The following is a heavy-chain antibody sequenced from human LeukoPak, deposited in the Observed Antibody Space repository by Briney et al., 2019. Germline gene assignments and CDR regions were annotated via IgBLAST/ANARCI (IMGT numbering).Heavy chain of an antibody. CDR2: IYYIGST. Sequence: SETLSLTCTVSGGSISSYYWSWIRQPPGKGLEWIGYIYYIGSTNYNPSLKSRVTISVDTSKNQLSLRLSSVTAADTAVYYCARAVYSSGYYVPFDFWGQGTLVTVSP. V-gene: IGHV4-59*01. CDR3: ARAVYSSGYYVPFDF. D-gene: IGHD3-22*01. J-gene: IGHJ4*02. CDR1: GGSISSYY.